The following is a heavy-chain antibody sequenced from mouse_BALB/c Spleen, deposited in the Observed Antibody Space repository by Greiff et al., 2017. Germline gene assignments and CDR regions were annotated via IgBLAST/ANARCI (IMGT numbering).Heavy chain of an antibody. CDR1: GYTFTSYW. V-gene: IGHV1S81*02. D-gene: IGHD2-10*02. Sequence: VQLQQPGAELVKPGASVKLSCKASGYTFTSYWMHWVKQRPGQGLEWIGEINPSNGRTNYNEKFKSKATLTVDKSSSTAYMQLSSLTSEDSAVYYCARSRYGNYEDYWGQGTTLTVSS. J-gene: IGHJ2*01. CDR3: ARSRYGNYEDY. CDR2: INPSNGRT.